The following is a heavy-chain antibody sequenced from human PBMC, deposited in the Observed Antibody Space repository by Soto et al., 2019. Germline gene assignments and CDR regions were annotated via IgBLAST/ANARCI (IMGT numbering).Heavy chain of an antibody. CDR1: GGTFSSYT. Sequence: QVQLLQSGTEVKKPGSSVKVSCQSSGGTFSSYTITWVRQAPGQGLEWMGGIIPSFGTTTYAQKFQGRVTITAHESKSTAYMELSSLGSEDTAVYYCARSRKQCLALSPCWLYPWGQGTLVIVAS. J-gene: IGHJ5*02. CDR2: IIPSFGTT. CDR3: ARSRKQCLALSPCWLYP. V-gene: IGHV1-69*01. D-gene: IGHD6-19*01.